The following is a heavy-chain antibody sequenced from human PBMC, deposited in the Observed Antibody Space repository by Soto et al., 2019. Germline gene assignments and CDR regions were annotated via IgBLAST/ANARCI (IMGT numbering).Heavy chain of an antibody. D-gene: IGHD1-1*01. V-gene: IGHV4-39*02. CDR3: ERDDGFLQRQDGMDV. CDR1: GGSISSSSYY. CDR2: IYYSGST. Sequence: PSETLSLTCSVSGGSISSSSYYWGWIRQPPGKGLEWIGSIYYSGSTYYNPSLKSRVTISVDTSKNQFSLKLSSVTAADTAVYYCERDDGFLQRQDGMDVWGQGTTVTVSS. J-gene: IGHJ6*02.